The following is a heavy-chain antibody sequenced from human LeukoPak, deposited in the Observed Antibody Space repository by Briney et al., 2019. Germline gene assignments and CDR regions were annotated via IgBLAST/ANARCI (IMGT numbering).Heavy chain of an antibody. V-gene: IGHV4-39*02. D-gene: IGHD2-15*01. J-gene: IGHJ6*03. Sequence: SETLSLTCTVSGVSIGSSTYYWGWVRQTPGKGPEWIGTAFYIGTTAYNPSLRDRVTFSVDKSTNHISLNLTSTTAADTAVYYCVGLRGFPGCYYYMDVWGKGTTVTVSS. CDR2: AFYIGTT. CDR3: VGLRGFPGCYYYMDV. CDR1: GVSIGSSTYY.